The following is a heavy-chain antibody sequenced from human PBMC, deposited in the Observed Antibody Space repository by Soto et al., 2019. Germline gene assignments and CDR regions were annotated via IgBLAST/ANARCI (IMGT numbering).Heavy chain of an antibody. D-gene: IGHD2-2*01. CDR1: GYTFTSYG. Sequence: GASVKVSCKASGYTFTSYGISWVRQAPGQGLEWMGWISAYNGNTNYAQKLQGRVTMTTDTSTSTAYMELRSLRSDDTAVYYCARDRGYCSSTSSRYFDYWGQGPLVTVSS. J-gene: IGHJ4*02. V-gene: IGHV1-18*01. CDR3: ARDRGYCSSTSSRYFDY. CDR2: ISAYNGNT.